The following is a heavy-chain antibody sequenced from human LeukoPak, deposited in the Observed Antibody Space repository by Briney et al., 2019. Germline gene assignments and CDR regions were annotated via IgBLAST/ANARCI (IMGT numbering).Heavy chain of an antibody. CDR1: GFTFSSYA. J-gene: IGHJ4*02. V-gene: IGHV3-23*01. Sequence: GGSLRLSCAASGFTFSSYAMSWVRQAPGKGLEWVSAISGSGGSTYYADSVKGRFTISRDNSKNTLYLQMNSLKTEDTAVYYCTTFLGGSYSIGYWGQGTLVTVSS. CDR3: TTFLGGSYSIGY. D-gene: IGHD1-26*01. CDR2: ISGSGGST.